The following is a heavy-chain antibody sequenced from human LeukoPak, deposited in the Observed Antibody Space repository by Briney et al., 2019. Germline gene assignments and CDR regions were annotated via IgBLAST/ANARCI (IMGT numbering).Heavy chain of an antibody. CDR1: GYSFTSYW. CDR2: IYPGDSDT. CDR3: ARRGSGGYDYETTYSDY. Sequence: GESLKISCKGSGYSFTSYWIGWVHQMPGKGLEWMGIIYPGDSDTRYSPSFQGQVTISADKSISTAYLQWSSLKASDTAMYYCARRGSGGYDYETTYSDYWGQGTLVTVSS. J-gene: IGHJ4*02. D-gene: IGHD5-12*01. V-gene: IGHV5-51*07.